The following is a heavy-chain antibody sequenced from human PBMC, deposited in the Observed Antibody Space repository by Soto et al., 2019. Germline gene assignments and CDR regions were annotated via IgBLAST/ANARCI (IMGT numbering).Heavy chain of an antibody. V-gene: IGHV5-51*01. J-gene: IGHJ6*02. CDR1: GYSCASYW. D-gene: IGHD6-6*01. CDR2: IYPGDSDT. CDR3: ARTRSFTLGFYYDGMDV. Sequence: GESMKICCQGSGYSCASYWIGWVRQMPGKDLEWMGIIYPGDSDTRYSPSFQGQVTISADKSLRTAYLQWTSLKASDTALYYGARTRSFTLGFYYDGMDVWGQGTTVTVYS.